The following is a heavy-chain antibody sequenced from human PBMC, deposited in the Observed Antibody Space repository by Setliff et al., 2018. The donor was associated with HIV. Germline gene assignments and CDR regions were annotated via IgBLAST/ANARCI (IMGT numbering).Heavy chain of an antibody. CDR3: ATRIRDGHRGYGYFDF. CDR2: ISPSGDRT. J-gene: IGHJ4*02. V-gene: IGHV1-46*01. D-gene: IGHD5-12*01. CDR1: GYTFTSSY. Sequence: ASVKVSCKASGYTFTSSYMHWVRQAPGQGLEWMGIISPSGDRTTYAQKFQGRVTTTEDTSTDTAYMELSSLRPEDTAVYYCATRIRDGHRGYGYFDFWGQGTLVTVSS.